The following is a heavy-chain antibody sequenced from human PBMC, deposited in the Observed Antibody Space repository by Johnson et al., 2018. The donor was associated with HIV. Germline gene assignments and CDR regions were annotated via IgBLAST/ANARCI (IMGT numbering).Heavy chain of an antibody. CDR3: ARVGDGYNQGDDAFDI. V-gene: IGHV3-7*03. Sequence: VQLVESGGGLVQPGGSLRLSCAASGFIFSSYWMSWGRQAPGKGLEWVANIKQDGSEKYYVDSVKGRFTISRDNAKNSLYLQMNSLRAEDTAVYYCARVGDGYNQGDDAFDIWGQGTMVTVSS. CDR1: GFIFSSYW. J-gene: IGHJ3*02. D-gene: IGHD5-24*01. CDR2: IKQDGSEK.